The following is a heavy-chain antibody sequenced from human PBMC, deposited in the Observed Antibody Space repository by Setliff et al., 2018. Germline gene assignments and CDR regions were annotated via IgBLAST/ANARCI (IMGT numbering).Heavy chain of an antibody. Sequence: GESLKISCAASGFTVRSYYMTWVRQAPGKGLEWVSVIYTGGSTYYADSVKGRFTISRDDSNNTLYLQMKSLRAEDTAVYYCAKEERLHGDYEAFDYWGQGTLVTVSS. CDR2: IYTGGST. CDR3: AKEERLHGDYEAFDY. J-gene: IGHJ4*02. V-gene: IGHV3-66*01. CDR1: GFTVRSYY. D-gene: IGHD4-17*01.